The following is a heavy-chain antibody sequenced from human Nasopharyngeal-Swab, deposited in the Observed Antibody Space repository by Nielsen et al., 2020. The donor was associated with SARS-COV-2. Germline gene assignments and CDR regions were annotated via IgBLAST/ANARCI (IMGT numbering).Heavy chain of an antibody. J-gene: IGHJ4*02. V-gene: IGHV3-74*01. Sequence: GESLKISCTASGFTFGDYAMSWVRQAPGKGLVWVSRINSDGSSTSYADSVKGRFTISRDNAKNTLYLQMNSLRAEDTAVYYCARDRLWFGELADYWGQGTLVTVSS. CDR1: GFTFGDYA. D-gene: IGHD3-10*01. CDR3: ARDRLWFGELADY. CDR2: INSDGSST.